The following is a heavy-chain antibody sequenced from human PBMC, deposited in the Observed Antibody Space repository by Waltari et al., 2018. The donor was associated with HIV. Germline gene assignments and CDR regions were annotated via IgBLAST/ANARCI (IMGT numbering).Heavy chain of an antibody. CDR2: PDTSGAT. CDR1: GFTFSSYD. CDR3: ARGYYDKYWYFDL. D-gene: IGHD3-22*01. V-gene: IGHV3-13*01. Sequence: EVHLVESGGGLVQPGGSLRLSCAASGFTFSSYDMHWVRQATGKGLVWVSGPDTSGATHYSGSVKGRFTISRENAKNSLYLQMNSLRAGDTAVYYCARGYYDKYWYFDLWGRGTLVTVSS. J-gene: IGHJ2*01.